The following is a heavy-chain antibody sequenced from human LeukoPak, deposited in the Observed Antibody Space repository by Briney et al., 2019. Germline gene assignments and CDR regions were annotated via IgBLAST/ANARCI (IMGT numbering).Heavy chain of an antibody. V-gene: IGHV3-23*01. CDR3: TTATGPYVIGY. J-gene: IGHJ4*02. CDR2: ISSSGGTT. Sequence: GGSLRLSCAASGFTFSTYAVNWVRQAPGEGLEWVSAISSSGGTTYYADSVKGRFGISRDNSKNTLYLQMNSLRAEDTAVYYCTTATGPYVIGYWGRGPLVTVSS. D-gene: IGHD2/OR15-2a*01. CDR1: GFTFSTYA.